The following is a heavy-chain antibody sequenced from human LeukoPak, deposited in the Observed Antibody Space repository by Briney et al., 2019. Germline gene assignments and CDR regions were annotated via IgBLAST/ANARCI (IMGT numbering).Heavy chain of an antibody. CDR2: FDPEDGET. J-gene: IGHJ6*03. Sequence: ASVKVSCKVSGYTLTELSMHWVRQAPGKGLEWMGGFDPEDGETIYAQKFQGRVTMTEDTSTDTAYMELSSLRSEDTAVYYCATDSGNWNGASTQPYYYYCYYMDVWGKGTTVTVSS. CDR3: ATDSGNWNGASTQPYYYYCYYMDV. V-gene: IGHV1-24*01. D-gene: IGHD1-1*01. CDR1: GYTLTELS.